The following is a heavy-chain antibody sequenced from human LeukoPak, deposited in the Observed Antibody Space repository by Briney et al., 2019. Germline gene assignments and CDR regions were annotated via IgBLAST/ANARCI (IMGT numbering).Heavy chain of an antibody. CDR1: GLIFSNYG. CDR3: ARPDSSGSSYYGLDV. V-gene: IGHV3-33*01. J-gene: IGHJ6*02. D-gene: IGHD6-25*01. Sequence: GGSLRLSCAASGLIFSNYGIHWVRQAPGKGLEWVGLIWYDGSNQYYADSVKGRFTISRDNSKNTVYLEMNSLRAEDTAVYYCARPDSSGSSYYGLDVWGQGTTVTVSS. CDR2: IWYDGSNQ.